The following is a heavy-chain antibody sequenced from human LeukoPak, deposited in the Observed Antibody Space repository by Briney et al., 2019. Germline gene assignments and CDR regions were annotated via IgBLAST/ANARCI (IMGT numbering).Heavy chain of an antibody. CDR2: IGTNGDT. D-gene: IGHD6-13*01. CDR3: ARDLSSWYNFDY. CDR1: GFTFSIYD. J-gene: IGHJ4*02. Sequence: PGGSLRLSCAASGFTFSIYDMHWVRQATGEGLEWVSGIGTNGDTYYSGSVKGRFTISRDDAKNSLYLQMNSLRAGDTAVYYCARDLSSWYNFDYWGQGTLVTVSS. V-gene: IGHV3-13*01.